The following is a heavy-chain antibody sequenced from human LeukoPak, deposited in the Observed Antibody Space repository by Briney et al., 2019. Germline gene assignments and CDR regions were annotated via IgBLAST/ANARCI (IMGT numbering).Heavy chain of an antibody. CDR1: GFTFSSYS. CDR3: ARDEYASSPGYFDY. D-gene: IGHD6-6*01. Sequence: GGSLRLSCAASGFTFSSYSMNWVRQAPGKGLEWVSCISSSGSYIYYADSVKGRFTISRDNAKNSLYLQMNNLRAEDTAVYYRARDEYASSPGYFDYWGQGTLLTVSS. J-gene: IGHJ4*02. V-gene: IGHV3-21*01. CDR2: ISSSGSYI.